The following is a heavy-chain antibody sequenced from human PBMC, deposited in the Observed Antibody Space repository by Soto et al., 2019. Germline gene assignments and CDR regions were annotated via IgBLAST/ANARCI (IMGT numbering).Heavy chain of an antibody. CDR3: MRIMTTVTTDAFDI. CDR1: VFTVSSNY. D-gene: IGHD4-17*01. J-gene: IGHJ3*02. V-gene: IGHV3-66*01. Sequence: EVQLVESGGGLVQPGGSLRLSCAASVFTVSSNYMSWVRQATGKGLEWVSVIYSGGSTYYEDAVKGRFTISRENSKNTLYLQMNSLRAEDTAVYYCMRIMTTVTTDAFDIWGQGTMVTVSS. CDR2: IYSGGST.